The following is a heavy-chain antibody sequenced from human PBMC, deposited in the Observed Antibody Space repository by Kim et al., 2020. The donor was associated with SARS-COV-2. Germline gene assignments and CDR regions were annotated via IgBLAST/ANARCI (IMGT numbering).Heavy chain of an antibody. CDR1: GFTFSSYG. V-gene: IGHV3-33*01. Sequence: GGSLRLSCAASGFTFSSYGMHWVRQAPGKGLEWVAVIWYDGSNKYYADSVKGRFTISRDNSKNTLYLQMNSLRAEDTAVYYCARDYYDSSGRTGDFQHWGQGTLVTVSS. CDR3: ARDYYDSSGRTGDFQH. CDR2: IWYDGSNK. D-gene: IGHD3-22*01. J-gene: IGHJ1*01.